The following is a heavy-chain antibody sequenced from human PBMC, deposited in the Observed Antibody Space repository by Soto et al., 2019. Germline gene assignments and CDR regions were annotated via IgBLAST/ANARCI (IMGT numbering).Heavy chain of an antibody. J-gene: IGHJ6*02. CDR1: GGSFSGDY. D-gene: IGHD3-9*01. Sequence: SETLSLTCAVYGGSFSGDYWSWIRQPPGKGLEWIGEINHSGSTNYNPSLKSRVTISVDTSKNQFSLKLSSVTAADTAVYYCARDPILTGYYNYYYYGMDVWGQGTTVTVSS. CDR2: INHSGST. CDR3: ARDPILTGYYNYYYYGMDV. V-gene: IGHV4-34*01.